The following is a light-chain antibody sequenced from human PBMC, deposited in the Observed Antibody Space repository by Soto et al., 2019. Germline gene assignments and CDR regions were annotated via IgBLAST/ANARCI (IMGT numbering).Light chain of an antibody. Sequence: QSALTQPASVSGSPGQAITISCSGTSSDVGAFNYVSWYQQHPGKAPKLMIYDVSNRPSGVSNRFSGSKSGNTASLTISGLQAEDEADYYCNSYTSNNTYVFGTGTKVTVL. CDR3: NSYTSNNTYV. CDR2: DVS. CDR1: SSDVGAFNY. V-gene: IGLV2-14*03. J-gene: IGLJ1*01.